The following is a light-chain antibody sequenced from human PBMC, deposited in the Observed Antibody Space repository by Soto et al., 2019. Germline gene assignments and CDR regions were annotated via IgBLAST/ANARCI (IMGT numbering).Light chain of an antibody. J-gene: IGKJ2*01. CDR2: SAS. CDR1: QSISTE. V-gene: IGKV3-15*01. Sequence: ERVMTQSPATLSVSPGERATLSCRASQSISTELAWYQQKPGQPPRLLLYSASTRATGVPARFTGSGSGSEFTLTSSGLQSEDFAVYYCQQGHNWPLTFGQGTRLEI. CDR3: QQGHNWPLT.